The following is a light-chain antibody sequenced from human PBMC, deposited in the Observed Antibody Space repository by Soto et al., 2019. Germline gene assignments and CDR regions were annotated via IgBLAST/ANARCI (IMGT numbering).Light chain of an antibody. CDR2: AAS. J-gene: IGKJ1*01. Sequence: DIQMTQSPSSLSASVGDRVTITCRASQSISSYLNWYQQKPGKAPKLLIFAASSLQSGVPSRFSGSESGTDFTLTISSLQPEEFATDDCQQSYSTSWTFGQGTKVEIK. CDR3: QQSYSTSWT. V-gene: IGKV1-39*01. CDR1: QSISSY.